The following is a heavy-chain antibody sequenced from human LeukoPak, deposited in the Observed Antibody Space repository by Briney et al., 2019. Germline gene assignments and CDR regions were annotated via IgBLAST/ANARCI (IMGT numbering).Heavy chain of an antibody. V-gene: IGHV3-23*01. J-gene: IGHJ5*02. CDR3: ARGPQGAWFDP. Sequence: GGSLRLSCAASGFTFSSYAMSWVRQAPGKGLEWVSAIRGSGGSTYYADSVKGRFTISRDNSKQMLYLQMNCLSAEDTAVYYCARGPQGAWFDPWGQGTLVTVSS. CDR1: GFTFSSYA. CDR2: IRGSGGST.